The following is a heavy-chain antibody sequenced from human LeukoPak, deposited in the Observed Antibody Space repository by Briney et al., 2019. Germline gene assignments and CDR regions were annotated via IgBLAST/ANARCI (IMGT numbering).Heavy chain of an antibody. V-gene: IGHV4-4*07. CDR3: ARAFRSGGYYYYYYMDV. Sequence: PSETLSLTCTVSGGSISSYYWSWIRQPAGKGLEWIGRIYTSGSTNYNPSLKSRVTMSVDTSKNQFSLKLSSVTAADTAVYYCARAFRSGGYYYYYYMDVWGKGTTVTISS. J-gene: IGHJ6*03. CDR1: GGSISSYY. CDR2: IYTSGST. D-gene: IGHD4-23*01.